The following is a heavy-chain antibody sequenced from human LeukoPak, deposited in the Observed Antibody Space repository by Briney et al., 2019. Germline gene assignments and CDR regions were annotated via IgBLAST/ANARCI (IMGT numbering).Heavy chain of an antibody. V-gene: IGHV3-48*02. J-gene: IGHJ3*01. CDR3: VRDHDWAFDL. CDR2: IRRESEFI. Sequence: GGSLRLSCADSGFSISSFPFNWVRQAPGKGLEWIAHIRRESEFISYADSVKGRFSISRDNGKKTLYLQMSSLRDGDTAVYFCVRDHDWAFDLWGQGTMVTVSS. D-gene: IGHD3-9*01. CDR1: GFSISSFP.